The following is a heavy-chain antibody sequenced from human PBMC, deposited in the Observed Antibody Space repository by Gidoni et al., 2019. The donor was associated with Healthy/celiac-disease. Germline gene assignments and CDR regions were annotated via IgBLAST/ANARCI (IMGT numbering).Heavy chain of an antibody. CDR3: ARDLVWLSQPALLSGYYYYYYGMDV. CDR1: GYTFTSYY. Sequence: QVQLVQSGAEVKKPGASVKVSCQASGYTFTSYYMHWVRQPPGQGLEWMGIINPSGGSTSDAQKFQGRVTMTRDTSTSTVYMELSSLRSEDTAVYYCARDLVWLSQPALLSGYYYYYYGMDVWGQGTTVTVSS. J-gene: IGHJ6*02. D-gene: IGHD3-22*01. CDR2: INPSGGST. V-gene: IGHV1-46*01.